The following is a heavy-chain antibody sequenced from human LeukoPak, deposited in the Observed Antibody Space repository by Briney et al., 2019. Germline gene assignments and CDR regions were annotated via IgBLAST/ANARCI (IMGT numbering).Heavy chain of an antibody. V-gene: IGHV3-7*01. CDR2: IQQDGTEK. CDR1: GFTFTTYW. Sequence: GGSLRLSCAASGFTFTTYWMSWVRQPPGKGLEWVANIQQDGTEKYYVDSVKGRFTISRDNAKNSLYLQMNSLRVEDTAVYYCAKVAKYYYGSETYYFFEHWGQGTPVTASS. J-gene: IGHJ4*02. CDR3: AKVAKYYYGSETYYFFEH. D-gene: IGHD3-10*01.